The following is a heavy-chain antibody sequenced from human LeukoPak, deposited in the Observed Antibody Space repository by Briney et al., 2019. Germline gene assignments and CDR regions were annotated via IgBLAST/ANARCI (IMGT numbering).Heavy chain of an antibody. J-gene: IGHJ4*02. CDR2: ISGSGGSK. V-gene: IGHV3-23*01. D-gene: IGHD3-10*01. CDR3: AKSSYKFGELLLFDY. CDR1: GFTFSRYA. Sequence: GGSVRLSCAACGFTFSRYAMRGGRQAQGKGREGGSAISGSGGSKEYADGVKGRFTNYRDNNKNSVDVEMNSLRAEDTAVYYCAKSSYKFGELLLFDYWGQGTLVTVSS.